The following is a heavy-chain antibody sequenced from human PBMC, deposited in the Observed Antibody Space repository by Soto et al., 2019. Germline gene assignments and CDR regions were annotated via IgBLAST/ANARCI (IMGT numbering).Heavy chain of an antibody. CDR3: AREVIPMTTDWYFDL. J-gene: IGHJ2*01. Sequence: QLQLRESGPGLVKPSETLSLTCTVSGGSISGGVGGLYYWSWIRQPPGKGLEWIGYIYDSASTYYNPSRKTRVTISVDTSKNPCSLRLSSVTAADTAVYYCAREVIPMTTDWYFDLWGRGTLVTVSS. D-gene: IGHD4-17*01. V-gene: IGHV4-30-4*01. CDR2: IYDSAST. CDR1: GGSISGGVGGLYY.